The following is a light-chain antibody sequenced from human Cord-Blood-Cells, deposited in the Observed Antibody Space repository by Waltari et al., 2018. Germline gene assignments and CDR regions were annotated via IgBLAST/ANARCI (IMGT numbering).Light chain of an antibody. CDR1: SRDVGSYNL. Sequence: QSALTQPASVSGSPGQSITISCTGTSRDVGSYNLVSWYQQHPGKAPQLMIYEGRKRPSGVSNRFSGSKSGNTSSLTISGLQAEDEADYYCCSYAGSSTWVFGGGTKLTVL. CDR3: CSYAGSSTWV. V-gene: IGLV2-23*01. J-gene: IGLJ3*02. CDR2: EGR.